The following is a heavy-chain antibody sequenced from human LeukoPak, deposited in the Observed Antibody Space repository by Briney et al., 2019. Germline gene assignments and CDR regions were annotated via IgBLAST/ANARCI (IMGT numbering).Heavy chain of an antibody. Sequence: GGSLRLSCAASGFTFGDYAMSWVRQAPGKGLEWVGFIRSKAYGGTTEYAASVKGRFTISRDDSKSIAYLQMNSLKTEDTAVYYCTRASRYSGYDLVYWGQGTLVTVSS. D-gene: IGHD5-12*01. J-gene: IGHJ4*02. V-gene: IGHV3-49*04. CDR2: IRSKAYGGTT. CDR3: TRASRYSGYDLVY. CDR1: GFTFGDYA.